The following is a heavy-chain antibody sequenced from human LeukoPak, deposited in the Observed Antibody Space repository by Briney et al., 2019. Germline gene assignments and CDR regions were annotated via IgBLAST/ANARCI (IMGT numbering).Heavy chain of an antibody. Sequence: KPSETLSLTCAVSGGSISSSNWWSWVRQPPGKGLEWIGEIYHSGSTNYNPSLKSRVTISVDTSKMQLSLQLSSVTAADTAVYYCARHSTGSNWFDPWGQGTLVTVSS. CDR2: IYHSGST. V-gene: IGHV4-4*02. CDR1: GGSISSSNW. D-gene: IGHD3-9*01. J-gene: IGHJ5*02. CDR3: ARHSTGSNWFDP.